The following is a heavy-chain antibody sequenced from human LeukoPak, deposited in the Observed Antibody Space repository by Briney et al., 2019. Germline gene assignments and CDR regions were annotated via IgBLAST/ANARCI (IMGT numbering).Heavy chain of an antibody. Sequence: KPSETLSLTCAVYGGSFSAFHWNWIRQSPAKGLEWLGEMKQSGTHRYNPSLQSRVTISVDKSKNQFSLNVRSVTAADTAVYYCASRPFLYGFRTYFDNWAQGTLVTVSS. CDR2: MKQSGTH. CDR1: GGSFSAFH. CDR3: ASRPFLYGFRTYFDN. J-gene: IGHJ4*02. D-gene: IGHD3-10*01. V-gene: IGHV4-34*01.